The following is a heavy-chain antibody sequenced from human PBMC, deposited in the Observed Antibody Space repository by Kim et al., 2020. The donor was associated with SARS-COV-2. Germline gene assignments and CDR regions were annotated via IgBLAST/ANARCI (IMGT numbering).Heavy chain of an antibody. J-gene: IGHJ6*02. CDR1: GGTFSSYA. Sequence: SVKVSCKASGGTFSSYAISWVRQAPGQGLEWMGGIIPIFGTANYAQKFQGRVTITADESTSTAYMELSSLRSEDTAVYYCARERGDFWSGYSPNYYYYGMDVWGQGTTVTVSS. CDR3: ARERGDFWSGYSPNYYYYGMDV. V-gene: IGHV1-69*13. CDR2: IIPIFGTA. D-gene: IGHD3-3*01.